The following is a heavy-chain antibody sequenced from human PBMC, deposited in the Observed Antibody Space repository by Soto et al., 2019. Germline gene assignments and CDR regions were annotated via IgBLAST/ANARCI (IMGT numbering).Heavy chain of an antibody. D-gene: IGHD3-9*01. J-gene: IGHJ5*02. Sequence: PSETLSLTCTVSGASLSSGSYYWSWIRQPQGKGLEWLGYIYYSGTTKYNPSLTSRVTLSVDMSKNQFSLKLNSVTAADSAVYFCARAASPYGDLLYVFDPWGQGFLVTVSS. CDR3: ARAASPYGDLLYVFDP. CDR2: IYYSGTT. V-gene: IGHV4-61*01. CDR1: GASLSSGSYY.